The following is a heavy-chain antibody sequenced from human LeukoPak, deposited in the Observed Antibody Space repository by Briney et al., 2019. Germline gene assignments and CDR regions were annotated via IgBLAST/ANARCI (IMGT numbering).Heavy chain of an antibody. D-gene: IGHD3-3*01. CDR1: GFTFSSYW. V-gene: IGHV3-7*01. Sequence: GGCLRLSCAASGFTFSSYWMSWVRRAPGKGLEWVANIKQDGSEKYYVDSVKGRFTISRDNAKSSLYLQMNSLRAEDTAVYYCARDLRFYDSWGQGTLVTVSS. CDR2: IKQDGSEK. J-gene: IGHJ4*02. CDR3: ARDLRFYDS.